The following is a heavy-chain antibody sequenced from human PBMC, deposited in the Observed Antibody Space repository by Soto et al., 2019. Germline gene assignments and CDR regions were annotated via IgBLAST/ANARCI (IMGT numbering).Heavy chain of an antibody. CDR3: AKALYGDYVGYYYYGMDV. Sequence: EVQLLESGGGLVQPGGSLRLSCAASGFTFSSYAMSWVRQAPGKGLEWVSAISGSGGSTYYADSVKGRFTISRDNSKNTLYLQMNSLRAEDTAVYYCAKALYGDYVGYYYYGMDVWGQGTTVTVSS. D-gene: IGHD4-17*01. CDR2: ISGSGGST. CDR1: GFTFSSYA. J-gene: IGHJ6*02. V-gene: IGHV3-23*01.